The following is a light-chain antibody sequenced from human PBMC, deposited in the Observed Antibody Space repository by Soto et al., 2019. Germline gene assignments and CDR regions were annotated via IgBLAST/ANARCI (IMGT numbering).Light chain of an antibody. CDR1: SSNIGADYD. Sequence: QSVLTQPPSVSGAPGQRVTISCTGTSSNIGADYDVHWYQHLPGTTPKLLIYHNTNRPSGVPDRFSGSKSGASASLAITGLQAEDEAHYYCQSYDTSLSGSVFGGGTEVTVL. J-gene: IGLJ2*01. V-gene: IGLV1-40*01. CDR3: QSYDTSLSGSV. CDR2: HNT.